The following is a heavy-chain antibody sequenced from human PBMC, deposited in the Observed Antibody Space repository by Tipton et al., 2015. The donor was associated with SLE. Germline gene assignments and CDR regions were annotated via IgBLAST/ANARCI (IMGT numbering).Heavy chain of an antibody. J-gene: IGHJ4*02. CDR2: VTTSGFGT. CDR3: ARDSDYYDSSGFSSYYFDY. V-gene: IGHV3-23*01. D-gene: IGHD3-22*01. Sequence: SLRLSCAASGFTFSNYAMSWVRQAPGKGLEWVSTVTTSGFGTYYADSLKGQFTISRDNSKNTLYLQMNSLRAEDTAVYYCARDSDYYDSSGFSSYYFDYWGQVTLVTVSS. CDR1: GFTFSNYA.